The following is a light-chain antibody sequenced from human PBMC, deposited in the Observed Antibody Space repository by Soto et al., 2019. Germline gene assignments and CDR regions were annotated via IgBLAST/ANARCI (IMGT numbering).Light chain of an antibody. Sequence: QSALTQPASVSGSPGQSITISCTGTSSDVGGYNYVSWYQQHPGKAPKLMIYEVSNRTSGVSNRFSCSKSGNTASLTISGLQAEDEADYYCSSYTSSSTVVFGGGTKVTVL. V-gene: IGLV2-14*01. J-gene: IGLJ2*01. CDR2: EVS. CDR1: SSDVGGYNY. CDR3: SSYTSSSTVV.